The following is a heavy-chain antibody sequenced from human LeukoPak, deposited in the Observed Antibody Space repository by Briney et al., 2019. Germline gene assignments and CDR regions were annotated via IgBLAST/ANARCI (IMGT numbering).Heavy chain of an antibody. J-gene: IGHJ3*01. CDR1: GLTFSTYN. CDR2: IDSSNSPI. D-gene: IGHD2-15*01. V-gene: IGHV3-48*02. CDR3: ARDRCSGGSCYFDY. Sequence: GGSLRLSCAASGLTFSTYNMNWVRQAPGKGLEWVSYIDSSNSPIYYADSVKGRFTISRDNGKNSLYLQMNSLRDEDTAVYYCARDRCSGGSCYFDYWGQGTMVTVSS.